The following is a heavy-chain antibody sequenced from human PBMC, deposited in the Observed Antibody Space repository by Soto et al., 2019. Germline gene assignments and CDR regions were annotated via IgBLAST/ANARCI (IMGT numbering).Heavy chain of an antibody. CDR3: AKEGGFYDTLTGYQVYYFDV. CDR2: ISSSGGST. J-gene: IGHJ4*02. Sequence: GGSLILSCAASGLNFISYGFTWVRTAPGKGLEWVSGISSSGGSTYYAESVKGRFTISRDNSKKTVYLQMNSLRAEDTAVYYCAKEGGFYDTLTGYQVYYFDVWGQGTLVTVSS. V-gene: IGHV3-23*01. D-gene: IGHD3-9*01. CDR1: GLNFISYG.